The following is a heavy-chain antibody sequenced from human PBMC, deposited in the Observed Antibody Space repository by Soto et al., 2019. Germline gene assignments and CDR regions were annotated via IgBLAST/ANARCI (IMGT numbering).Heavy chain of an antibody. D-gene: IGHD3-3*01. CDR3: ARLSPQPAYDFWSGYWVGRKNYYYYGMDV. CDR2: IDPSDSYT. CDR1: GYSFTSYW. Sequence: PGESLKISCKGSGYSFTSYWISWVRQMPGKGLEWMGRIDPSDSYTNYSPSFQGHVTISADKSISTAYLQWSSLKASDTAMYYCARLSPQPAYDFWSGYWVGRKNYYYYGMDVWGQGNTVTVSS. V-gene: IGHV5-10-1*01. J-gene: IGHJ6*02.